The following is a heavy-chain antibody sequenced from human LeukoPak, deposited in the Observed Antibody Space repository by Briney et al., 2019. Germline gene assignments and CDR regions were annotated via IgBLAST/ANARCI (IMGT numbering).Heavy chain of an antibody. V-gene: IGHV1-18*01. CDR2: ISAYNGNT. D-gene: IGHD3-16*01. Sequence: ASVKLSCKASGYTFTSYGISWVRQAPGQGLGWMGWISAYNGNTNNAQKLQGRVPMTTDTSTSTAYMELRSLRSDDTAVYYCARDYRVSWGTTDYFDYWGQGPLVTVSS. J-gene: IGHJ4*02. CDR1: GYTFTSYG. CDR3: ARDYRVSWGTTDYFDY.